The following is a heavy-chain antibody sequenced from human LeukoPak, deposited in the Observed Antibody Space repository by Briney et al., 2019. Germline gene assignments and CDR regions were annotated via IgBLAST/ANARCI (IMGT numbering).Heavy chain of an antibody. CDR3: ARVRYSGSYPGVFDY. CDR2: IGSGGDT. D-gene: IGHD1-26*01. J-gene: IGHJ4*02. V-gene: IGHV3-23*01. Sequence: AGGSLGSSFEASEFTFTGIAMPGVGQSPGKGLNWVSVIGSGGDTYYSDSVQGRFTISRDNSKNTLYLQMNSLRADDTAVYYCARVRYSGSYPGVFDYWGQGTLVTVSS. CDR1: EFTFTGIA.